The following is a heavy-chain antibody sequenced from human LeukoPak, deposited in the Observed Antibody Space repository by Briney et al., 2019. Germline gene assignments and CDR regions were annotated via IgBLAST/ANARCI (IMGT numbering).Heavy chain of an antibody. D-gene: IGHD6-19*01. CDR3: ARVRYSSGPPDY. CDR1: GGSISSYY. CDR2: IYTSGST. J-gene: IGHJ4*02. Sequence: SETLSLTCTVSGGSISSYYWSWIRQPAGKGLEWIGRIYTSGSTNYNPSLKSQVTMSVDTSKNQFSLKLSSVTAADTAVYYCARVRYSSGPPDYWGQGTLVTVSS. V-gene: IGHV4-4*07.